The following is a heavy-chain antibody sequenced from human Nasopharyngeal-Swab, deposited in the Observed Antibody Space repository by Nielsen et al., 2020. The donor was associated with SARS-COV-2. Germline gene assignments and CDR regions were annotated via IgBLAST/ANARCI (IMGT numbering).Heavy chain of an antibody. V-gene: IGHV1-8*03. Sequence: ARQAPGQGLEWMGWMNPNSGNTGYAQKFQGRVTITRNTSISTAYMELSSLRSEDTAVYYCALPSAAYYYYGMDVWGQGTTVTVSS. CDR2: MNPNSGNT. J-gene: IGHJ6*02. D-gene: IGHD2-2*01. CDR3: ALPSAAYYYYGMDV.